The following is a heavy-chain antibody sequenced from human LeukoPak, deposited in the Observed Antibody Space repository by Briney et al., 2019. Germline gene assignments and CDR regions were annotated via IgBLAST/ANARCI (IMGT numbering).Heavy chain of an antibody. CDR2: INPTDGAT. CDR3: ASEQRAGLSANLGGLFASYYTYYYMDV. Sequence: GASVKVSCKASGYTFTMYYIHWVRQAPGQGLEWMGVINPTDGATTYAQRFQGRVTMTRDMSTTTVYMDLRSLRSEDQAVYFCASEQRAGLSANLGGLFASYYTYYYMDVWGRGTTVTVSS. J-gene: IGHJ6*03. D-gene: IGHD3-16*01. V-gene: IGHV1-46*01. CDR1: GYTFTMYY.